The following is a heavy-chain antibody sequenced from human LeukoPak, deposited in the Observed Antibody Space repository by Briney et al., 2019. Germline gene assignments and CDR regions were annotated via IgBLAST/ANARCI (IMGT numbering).Heavy chain of an antibody. CDR2: ISSSSSYI. CDR1: GFTFSSYS. V-gene: IGHV3-21*01. J-gene: IGHJ4*02. Sequence: GGSLRLSCAASGFTFSSYSMNWVRQAPGKGLEWVSSISSSSSYIYYADSAKGRFTISRDNAKNSLYLQMNSLRAEDTAVYYCARDGYNQEYFDYWGQGTLVTVSS. D-gene: IGHD5-24*01. CDR3: ARDGYNQEYFDY.